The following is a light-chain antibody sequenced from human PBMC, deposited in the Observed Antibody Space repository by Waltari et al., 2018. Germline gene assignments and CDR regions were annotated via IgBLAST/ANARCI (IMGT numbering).Light chain of an antibody. V-gene: IGLV2-14*03. J-gene: IGLJ2*01. Sequence: QSALTQPASMSGSPGQSITISCTGTSSDVDGFNFVSWYQQYPGKAPKLIFYDVANRPSVVSHRFAGSRSGNTASLTISGLQAEDEADYYGSSYTSVNTRFGGGTKLTVL. CDR3: SSYTSVNTR. CDR1: SSDVDGFNF. CDR2: DVA.